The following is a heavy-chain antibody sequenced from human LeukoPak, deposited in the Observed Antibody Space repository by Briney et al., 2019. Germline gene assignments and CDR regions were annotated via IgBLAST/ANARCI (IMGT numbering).Heavy chain of an antibody. CDR1: GFTFSSYS. D-gene: IGHD6-13*01. Sequence: PGGSLRLSCAASGFTFSSYSMNWVRQAPGKGLEWVSSISSSSSYIYYADSVKGRFTISRDNAKNSLYLQMSSLRPDDTAVYYCARGLQQQLGWFDPWGQGTLVTVSS. CDR3: ARGLQQQLGWFDP. CDR2: ISSSSSYI. J-gene: IGHJ5*02. V-gene: IGHV3-21*04.